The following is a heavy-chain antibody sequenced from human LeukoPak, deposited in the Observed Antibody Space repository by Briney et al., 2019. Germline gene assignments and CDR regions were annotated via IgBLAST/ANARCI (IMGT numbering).Heavy chain of an antibody. CDR3: ARSLSDYSGFDY. D-gene: IGHD4-11*01. CDR2: ISAYNGNT. Sequence: ASVKVSCKASGYTFISYGFSWVRQAPGQGLEWMGWISAYNGNTNYAQKLQGRVTMTTDTSTSTAYMELRSLRSDDTAVYYCARSLSDYSGFDYWGQGTLVTVSS. V-gene: IGHV1-18*01. J-gene: IGHJ4*02. CDR1: GYTFISYG.